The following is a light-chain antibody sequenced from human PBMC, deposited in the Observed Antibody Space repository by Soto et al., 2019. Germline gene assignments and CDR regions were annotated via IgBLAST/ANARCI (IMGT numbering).Light chain of an antibody. V-gene: IGKV1-27*01. CDR2: AAS. Sequence: SQMTQSPSSLSASVGDRVTITCRASQGIRNDLGWYQQKRGKATKLLIHAASSLQSGVPSRFSGSGSGTDFTLTIRSLQPEDVAAYYCQKYNSAPLTFGGGNTGDI. J-gene: IGKJ4*01. CDR1: QGIRND. CDR3: QKYNSAPLT.